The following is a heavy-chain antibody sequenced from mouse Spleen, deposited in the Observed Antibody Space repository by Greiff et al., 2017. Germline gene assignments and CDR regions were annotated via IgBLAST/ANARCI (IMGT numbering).Heavy chain of an antibody. D-gene: IGHD1-1*01. Sequence: VQLQQSGAELVKPGASVKLSCTASGFNIKDTYMHWVKQRPEQGLEWIGRIDPANGNTKYDPKFQGKATITADTSSNTAYLQLSSLTSEDTAVYYCARDYYGSSHFDYWGQGTTLTVSS. V-gene: IGHV14-3*02. CDR3: ARDYYGSSHFDY. CDR2: IDPANGNT. J-gene: IGHJ2*01. CDR1: GFNIKDTY.